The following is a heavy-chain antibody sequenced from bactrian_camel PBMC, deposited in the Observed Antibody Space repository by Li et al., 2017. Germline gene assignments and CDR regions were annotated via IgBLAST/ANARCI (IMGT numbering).Heavy chain of an antibody. J-gene: IGHJ4*01. CDR3: AEAPYRDGFSTKC. D-gene: IGHD4*01. CDR2: IERDGNT. CDR1: RYTHSSYC. Sequence: VQLVESGGGSVQAGESLRLSCAASRYTHSSYCMGWFRQAPGKEREGVAAIERDGNTNYADSVKGRFTISHDKSKNTAYLQMNDLKPEDTAMYYCAEAPYRDGFSTKCRGQGTQVTVS. V-gene: IGHV3S53*01.